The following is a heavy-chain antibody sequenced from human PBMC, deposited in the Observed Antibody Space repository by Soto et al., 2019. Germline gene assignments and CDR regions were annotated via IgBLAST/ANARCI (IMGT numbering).Heavy chain of an antibody. J-gene: IGHJ4*02. V-gene: IGHV3-30*04. CDR1: GFTFSSYA. CDR2: ISYDGSNK. D-gene: IGHD7-27*01. Sequence: GGSLRLSCAASGFTFSSYAMHWVRQAPGKGLEWVAVISYDGSNKYYADSVKGRFTISRDNSKNTLYLQMNSLRAEDTAVYYCARDGQGELGIMDYWGQGTLVTVSS. CDR3: ARDGQGELGIMDY.